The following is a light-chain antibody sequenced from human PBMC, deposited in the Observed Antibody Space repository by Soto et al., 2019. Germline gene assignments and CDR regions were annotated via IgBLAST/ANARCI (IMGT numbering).Light chain of an antibody. V-gene: IGKV1-39*01. CDR3: QQSYSTPS. Sequence: DIQMTQSLSSVSASVVGRVTITCRASQSIPDYLNWYQHKPGKAPKVLIYGASNLQTGVPPRFSGSGSGTDFTLTISSLQPEDFATYYCQQSYSTPSFGGGTKVDIK. J-gene: IGKJ4*01. CDR2: GAS. CDR1: QSIPDY.